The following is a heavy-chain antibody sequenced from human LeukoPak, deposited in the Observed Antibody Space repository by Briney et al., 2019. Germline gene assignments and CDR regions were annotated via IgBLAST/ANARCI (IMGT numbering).Heavy chain of an antibody. CDR1: GFTFSSYG. D-gene: IGHD3-10*01. Sequence: GRSLRLSCAASGFTFSSYGMHWVRQAPGKGLEWVAVISYDGSNKYYADSVKGRFTISRDNSKNTLYLQMNSLRAEDTAVYYCAKALEELLRFGDAGGFDYWGQGTLVTVSS. J-gene: IGHJ4*02. CDR3: AKALEELLRFGDAGGFDY. CDR2: ISYDGSNK. V-gene: IGHV3-30*18.